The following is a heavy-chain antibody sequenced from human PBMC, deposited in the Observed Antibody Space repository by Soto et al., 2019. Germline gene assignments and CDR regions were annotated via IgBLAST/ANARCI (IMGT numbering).Heavy chain of an antibody. V-gene: IGHV3-49*03. D-gene: IGHD3-10*01. CDR2: IRSKAYGGTT. CDR3: TRGGYYYGSGSYYKPY. J-gene: IGHJ4*02. Sequence: GGSLRLSCTASGFTFGDYAMSWFRQAPGKGLEWVGFIRSKAYGGTTEYAASVKGRFTISRDDSKSIAYLQMNSLKTEDTAVYYCTRGGYYYGSGSYYKPYWGQGTLVTVSS. CDR1: GFTFGDYA.